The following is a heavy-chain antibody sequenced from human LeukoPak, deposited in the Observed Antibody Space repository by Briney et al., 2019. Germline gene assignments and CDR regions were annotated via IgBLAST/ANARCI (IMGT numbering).Heavy chain of an antibody. V-gene: IGHV3-48*01. Sequence: GGSLRLSCAASGFTFSSYSMNWVRQAPGKGLEWVSYISSSSSTIYYADSVKGRFTISRDNSKNTLYLQMNSLRAEDTAVYYCARDRAAADLDYWGQGTLVTVSS. J-gene: IGHJ4*02. D-gene: IGHD6-13*01. CDR2: ISSSSSTI. CDR3: ARDRAAADLDY. CDR1: GFTFSSYS.